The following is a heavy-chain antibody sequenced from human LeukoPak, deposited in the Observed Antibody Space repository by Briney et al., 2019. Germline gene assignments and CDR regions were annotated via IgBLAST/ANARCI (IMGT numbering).Heavy chain of an antibody. CDR2: VSPPGGGT. CDR1: GFSFSYHG. CDR3: ARLKAKLKHITMVRGLTNPHNYFDY. J-gene: IGHJ4*02. Sequence: GGSLRLSCVASGFSFSYHGMNWVRLAPGKGLEWVSGVSPPGGGTYYADSVKGRFTISRDNAKNSLYLQMNSLRAEDTAVYYCARLKAKLKHITMVRGLTNPHNYFDYWGQGTLVTVSS. D-gene: IGHD3-10*01. V-gene: IGHV3-21*04.